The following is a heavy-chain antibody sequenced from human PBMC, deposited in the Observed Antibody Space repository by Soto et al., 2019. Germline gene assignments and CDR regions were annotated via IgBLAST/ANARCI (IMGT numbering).Heavy chain of an antibody. CDR1: GFTFSSYS. CDR3: ASGIVVVVAATGVAFDI. V-gene: IGHV3-21*01. J-gene: IGHJ3*02. CDR2: ISSSSSYI. D-gene: IGHD2-15*01. Sequence: PGGFLRLSCAASGFTFSSYSMNWVRQAPGKGLEWVSSISSSSSYIYYADSVKGRFTISRDNAKNSLYLQMNSLRAEDTAVYYCASGIVVVVAATGVAFDIWGQGTMVTVSS.